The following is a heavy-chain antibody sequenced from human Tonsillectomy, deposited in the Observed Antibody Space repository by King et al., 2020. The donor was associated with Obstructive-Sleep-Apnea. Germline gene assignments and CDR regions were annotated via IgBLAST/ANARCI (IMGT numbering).Heavy chain of an antibody. Sequence: VQLVESGGGLVQPGGSLKLSCAASGFTFSSYTMNWVRQAPGKGLEWGSAISGSTGWSYDKASVKGRFTISRDDSKNTLHLQMNSLRVEDTAVYYCAGDRTDYYSDRSGYYPIDYWGQGTLVTVSS. CDR3: AGDRTDYYSDRSGYYPIDY. CDR2: ISGSTGWS. D-gene: IGHD3-22*01. J-gene: IGHJ4*02. CDR1: GFTFSSYT. V-gene: IGHV3-23*04.